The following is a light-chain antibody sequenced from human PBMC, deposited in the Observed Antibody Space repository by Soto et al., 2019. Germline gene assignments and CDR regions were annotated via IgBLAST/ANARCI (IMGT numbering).Light chain of an antibody. CDR2: GAT. CDR3: QQYNNWDT. J-gene: IGKJ2*01. CDR1: QSVSSN. V-gene: IGKV3-15*01. Sequence: EIVMTQSPATLSVSPGERATLSCRASQSVSSNLGWYQQKPGQAPRLLIYGATARATGVPARFSGSGSGTEFTLIISSLQSEDFAVYYCQQYNNWDTFGQGTKVDIK.